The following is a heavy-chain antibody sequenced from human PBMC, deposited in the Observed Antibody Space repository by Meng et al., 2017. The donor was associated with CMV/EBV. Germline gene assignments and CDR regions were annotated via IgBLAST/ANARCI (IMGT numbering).Heavy chain of an antibody. V-gene: IGHV3-30*04. CDR3: ARGLGTLRFLEWLPLDFDY. D-gene: IGHD3-3*01. CDR2: ISYDVSNK. J-gene: IGHJ4*02. CDR1: GFTFSSYA. Sequence: GESLKISCAASGFTFSSYAMHWVRHAPGKGLEWVALISYDVSNKYYADSVKGRFTISRDNSKNTLYLKMNSLRAEDTAVYYCARGLGTLRFLEWLPLDFDYWGQGTLVTVSS.